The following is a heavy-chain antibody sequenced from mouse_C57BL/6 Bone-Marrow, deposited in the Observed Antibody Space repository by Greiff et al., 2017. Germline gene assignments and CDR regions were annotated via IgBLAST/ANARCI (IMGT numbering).Heavy chain of an antibody. CDR1: GFNIKDDY. J-gene: IGHJ4*01. D-gene: IGHD1-1*01. CDR3: TPPFTVVATGGAMDY. CDR2: IDPENGDT. Sequence: EVQLQQSGAELVRPGASVKLSCTASGFNIKDDYMHWVKQRPEQGLEWIGWIDPENGDTEYDSKFQGKATITADTSSNTAYLQLSSLTSEDTAVYYCTPPFTVVATGGAMDYWGQGTSVTVSS. V-gene: IGHV14-4*01.